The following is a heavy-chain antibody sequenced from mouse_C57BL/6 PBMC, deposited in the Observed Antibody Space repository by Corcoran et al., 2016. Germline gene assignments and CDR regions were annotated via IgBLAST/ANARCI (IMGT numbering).Heavy chain of an antibody. CDR2: IYPGDGDT. CDR3: ARTGDYDWYVDV. Sequence: QVQLQQSGAELVKPVASVKISCKASGYAFSSYWMNWVKQRPGKGLEWIGQIYPGDGDTNYNGKFKGKATLTADKSSSTAYMQLSSLTSEDSAVYFCARTGDYDWYVDVWGTGTTVTVSS. J-gene: IGHJ1*03. D-gene: IGHD2-4*01. CDR1: GYAFSSYW. V-gene: IGHV1-80*01.